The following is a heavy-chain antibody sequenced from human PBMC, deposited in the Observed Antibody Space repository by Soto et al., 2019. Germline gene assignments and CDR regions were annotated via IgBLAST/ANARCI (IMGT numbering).Heavy chain of an antibody. D-gene: IGHD6-13*01. CDR1: GGTFSSYA. CDR3: ARAIIAAAGRGTYYYGMDV. CDR2: IIPIFGTA. J-gene: IGHJ6*02. Sequence: SVKVSCKASGGTFSSYAISWVRQAPGQGLEWMGGIIPIFGTANYAQKFQGRVTITADESTSTAYMELSSLRSEDTAVYYCARAIIAAAGRGTYYYGMDVWVQGTTVTVSS. V-gene: IGHV1-69*13.